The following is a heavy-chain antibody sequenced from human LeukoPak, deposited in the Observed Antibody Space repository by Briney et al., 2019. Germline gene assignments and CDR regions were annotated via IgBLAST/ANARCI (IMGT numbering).Heavy chain of an antibody. J-gene: IGHJ4*02. CDR2: IYYSGST. CDR3: VWGLTGLN. D-gene: IGHD3-9*01. V-gene: IGHV4-39*07. CDR1: GGSMSNIYY. Sequence: KPSETLSLTCNVSGGSMSNIYYWGWIRQPPGKGLEWIGSIYYSGSTYYNPSLKSRVTISVDTSKNQFSLKLSSVTAADTAVYYCVWGLTGLNWGQGTLVTVSS.